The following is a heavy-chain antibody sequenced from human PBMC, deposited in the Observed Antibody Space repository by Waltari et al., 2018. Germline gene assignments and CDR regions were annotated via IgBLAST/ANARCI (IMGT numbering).Heavy chain of an antibody. V-gene: IGHV3-7*03. J-gene: IGHJ4*02. CDR2: IKPDGSET. CDR3: SDPPSDF. CDR1: GFTFCGYW. Sequence: EVQLVESGGGLVQPGGALCVAWGPCGFTFCGYWLTWVRQAPGKGLEWLASIKPDGSETHIVESVKGRFTISRDNAKNSLYLQMSSLRTEDTDVYYCSDPPSDFWGQGTLVIVSS. D-gene: IGHD2-21*01.